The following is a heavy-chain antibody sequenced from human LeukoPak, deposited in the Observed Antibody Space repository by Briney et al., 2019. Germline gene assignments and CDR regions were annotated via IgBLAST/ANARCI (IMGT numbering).Heavy chain of an antibody. CDR2: IHPDGSEK. CDR1: GFTFSTFW. D-gene: IGHD2-21*02. J-gene: IGHJ4*02. Sequence: PGGSLRLSCEASGFTFSTFWVTWVRQAPGRGLEWVANIHPDGSEKSYVGSGKGRFTISRDNAKNSLYLPLHSLRAEDTAVYYCARGGTTKVTYWGEGTLVTVSS. CDR3: ARGGTTKVTY. V-gene: IGHV3-7*04.